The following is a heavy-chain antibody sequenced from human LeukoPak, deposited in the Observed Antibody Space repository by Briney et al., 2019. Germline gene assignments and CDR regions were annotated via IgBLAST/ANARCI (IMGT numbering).Heavy chain of an antibody. V-gene: IGHV3-7*03. D-gene: IGHD4-17*01. CDR1: GVTFSSSW. J-gene: IGHJ6*02. CDR3: ATAPPRLRVSLIDV. Sequence: QPGGSLRLSCAASGVTFSSSWMSWVRQAPGKGLEWVANIKQDGSRKLYVDSVQGRFTISRDNAENSLYLQMNDLRAEDSALYYCATAPPRLRVSLIDVWGQGTPVTVSS. CDR2: IKQDGSRK.